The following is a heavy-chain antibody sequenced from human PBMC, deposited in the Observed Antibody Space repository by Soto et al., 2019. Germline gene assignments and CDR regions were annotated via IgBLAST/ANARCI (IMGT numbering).Heavy chain of an antibody. Sequence: SETLSLTCTVSGGSISSGGYYWSWIRQHPGKGLEWIGYIYYSGSTYYNPSLKSRVTISVDTSKNQFSLKLSSVTAADTAVYYCARVRHLPDAMGPEYDLFAPRGKGTPVTVYS. CDR2: IYYSGST. CDR3: ARVRHLPDAMGPEYDLFAP. D-gene: IGHD2-2*01. V-gene: IGHV4-31*03. CDR1: GGSISSGGYY. J-gene: IGHJ5*02.